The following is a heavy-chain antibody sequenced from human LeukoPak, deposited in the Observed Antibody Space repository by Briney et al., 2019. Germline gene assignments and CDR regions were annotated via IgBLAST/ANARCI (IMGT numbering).Heavy chain of an antibody. CDR2: INPSGGST. D-gene: IGHD5-18*01. J-gene: IGHJ6*02. CDR1: GYTFTGYY. V-gene: IGHV1-46*01. Sequence: ASVKVSCKASGYTFTGYYMHWVRQAPGQGLEWMGIINPSGGSTSYAQKFQGRVTMTRDTSTSTVYMELSSLRSEDTAVYYCAREIFPDYVVDTAMVTSMDVWGQGTTVTVSS. CDR3: AREIFPDYVVDTAMVTSMDV.